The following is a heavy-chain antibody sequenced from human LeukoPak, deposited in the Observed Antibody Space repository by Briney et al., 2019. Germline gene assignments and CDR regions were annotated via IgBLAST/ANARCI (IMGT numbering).Heavy chain of an antibody. CDR1: GFTLSSFG. CDR2: ISYDGSNK. D-gene: IGHD4-17*01. V-gene: IGHV3-30*03. Sequence: GGSLRLSCAASGFTLSSFGMHWGRQAPGKGLEWVAVISYDGSNKYSADSVKGRFTISRDNSKNTLYLQMNSLRAEDTAVYYCATDHGFHYGAYFDYWGQGTLVTVSS. CDR3: ATDHGFHYGAYFDY. J-gene: IGHJ4*02.